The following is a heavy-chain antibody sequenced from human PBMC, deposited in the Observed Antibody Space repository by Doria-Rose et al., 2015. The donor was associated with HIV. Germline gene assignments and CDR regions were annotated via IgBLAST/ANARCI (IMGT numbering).Heavy chain of an antibody. D-gene: IGHD3-3*01. CDR3: ARMGSYRELDY. CDR2: TYYTGTS. Sequence: VSGASVSSRGYYLNWIRQVPGKGLESLGYTYYTGTSDYSPSLKSRLNMAVDTSKNQFSLKLSFVTVADTAVYYCARMGSYRELDYWGQGALVIVSA. J-gene: IGHJ4*02. CDR1: GASVSSRGYY. V-gene: IGHV4-31*02.